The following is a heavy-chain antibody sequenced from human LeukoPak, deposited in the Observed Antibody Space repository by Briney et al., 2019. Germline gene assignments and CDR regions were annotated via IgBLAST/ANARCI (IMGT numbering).Heavy chain of an antibody. CDR1: GGTFSSYA. CDR3: ARAASTGTFDYYYYYMDV. Sequence: SVKVSCKASGGTFSSYAISWVRQAPGQGLEWMGGIIPIFGTANYAQKFQGRVTITTDESTSTAYMEPSSLRSEDTAVYYCARAASTGTFDYYYYYMDVWGKGTTVTVSS. J-gene: IGHJ6*03. D-gene: IGHD1-1*01. V-gene: IGHV1-69*05. CDR2: IIPIFGTA.